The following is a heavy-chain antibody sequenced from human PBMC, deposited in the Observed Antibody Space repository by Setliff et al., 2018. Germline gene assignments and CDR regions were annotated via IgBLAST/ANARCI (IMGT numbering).Heavy chain of an antibody. J-gene: IGHJ5*02. D-gene: IGHD2-2*01. V-gene: IGHV4-34*01. CDR2: INHSGST. CDR3: ARGIGGYCSSMSCSNESWP. Sequence: PSETLSLTCAVYSGSFSGYFWSWIRQPPGKGLEWIGEINHSGSTNYNPSLKSRVTISVDTSKNHFSLKLSSVTAADTAVYYCARGIGGYCSSMSCSNESWPWGQGTLVTVSS. CDR1: SGSFSGYF.